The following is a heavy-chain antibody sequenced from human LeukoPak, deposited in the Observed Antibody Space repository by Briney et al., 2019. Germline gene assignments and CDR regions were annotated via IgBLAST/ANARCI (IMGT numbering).Heavy chain of an antibody. CDR3: TTLTWRRFDY. J-gene: IGHJ4*02. CDR1: GFTFGDYA. Sequence: GGSLRLSCTASGFTFGDYAMSWVRQAPGKGLEWVGFIRSKAYGGTTEYAASVKGRFTISRDDSKNTLYLQMSSLKIEDTAVYYCTTLTWRRFDYWGQGTLVTVSS. D-gene: IGHD5-12*01. CDR2: IRSKAYGGTT. V-gene: IGHV3-49*04.